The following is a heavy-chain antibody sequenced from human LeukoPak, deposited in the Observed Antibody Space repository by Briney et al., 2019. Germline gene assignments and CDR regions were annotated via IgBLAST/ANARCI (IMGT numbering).Heavy chain of an antibody. Sequence: ASVKVSCKASGGTFSSYAISWVRQAPGQGLEWMGGIIPIFGTANYAQKFQGRVTITRHNSISTAYMELSSLRYEDTAVYYCARSGTSLDYWGQGTLVTVSS. CDR2: IIPIFGTA. CDR3: ARSGTSLDY. CDR1: GGTFSSYA. V-gene: IGHV1-69*05. D-gene: IGHD3-10*01. J-gene: IGHJ4*02.